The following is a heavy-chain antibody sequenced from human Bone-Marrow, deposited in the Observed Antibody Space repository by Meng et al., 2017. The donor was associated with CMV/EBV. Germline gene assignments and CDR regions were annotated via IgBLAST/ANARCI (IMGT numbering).Heavy chain of an antibody. J-gene: IGHJ5*02. Sequence: YGISWVRQAPGRELEWMGWISAYNGNTNYAQKLRGRVTMTTDTSTSTAYMELRSLRSDDTAVYYCARVMYYDFWSGYYAALTNWFDPWGQGTLVTVSS. D-gene: IGHD3-3*01. CDR2: ISAYNGNT. CDR1: YG. V-gene: IGHV1-18*01. CDR3: ARVMYYDFWSGYYAALTNWFDP.